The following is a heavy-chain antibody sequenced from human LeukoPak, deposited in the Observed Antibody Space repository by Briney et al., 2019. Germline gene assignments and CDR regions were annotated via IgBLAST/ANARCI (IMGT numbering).Heavy chain of an antibody. CDR3: AKGPGYCSGGSCYVRWFDP. CDR2: ISGSGGST. Sequence: GGSLRLSCAASGFTFSSYAMSWFRQAPPEGLEWASAISGSGGSTYYTPSVKGRFTIYRDTSKNTLYLQMNSLRAEDTAVYYCAKGPGYCSGGSCYVRWFDPWGQGTLVTVSS. D-gene: IGHD2-15*01. J-gene: IGHJ5*02. V-gene: IGHV3-23*01. CDR1: GFTFSSYA.